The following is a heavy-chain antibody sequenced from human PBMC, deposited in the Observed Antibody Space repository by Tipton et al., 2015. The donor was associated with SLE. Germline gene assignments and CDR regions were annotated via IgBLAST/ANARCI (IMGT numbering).Heavy chain of an antibody. D-gene: IGHD2/OR15-2a*01. CDR1: GDTFSIHE. V-gene: IGHV1-8*01. Sequence: QVQLVQSGPEVKKPGASEKVSCKASGDTFSIHEISWVRQASGQGLEWMGWINPNDGTTGYTHNFQGRVAMTSDTSISTVYFCATFRTIFEGVDHAFDFWGQGTLVTVSS. J-gene: IGHJ3*01. CDR3: DF. CDR2: INPNDGTT.